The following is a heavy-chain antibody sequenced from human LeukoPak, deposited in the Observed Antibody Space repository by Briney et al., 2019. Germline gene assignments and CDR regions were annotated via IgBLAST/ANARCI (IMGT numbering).Heavy chain of an antibody. J-gene: IGHJ3*02. Sequence: GGSLRLSCAASGFIFKTYTMTWVRQAPGKGLEWVSSITGDCKYITYADSVKGRFTISRHISKNTLYLQMNSLRAEDTAVYYCARAGPYDAFDIWGQGTMVTVSS. CDR1: GFIFKTYT. D-gene: IGHD1-14*01. V-gene: IGHV3-21*04. CDR3: ARAGPYDAFDI. CDR2: ITGDCKYI.